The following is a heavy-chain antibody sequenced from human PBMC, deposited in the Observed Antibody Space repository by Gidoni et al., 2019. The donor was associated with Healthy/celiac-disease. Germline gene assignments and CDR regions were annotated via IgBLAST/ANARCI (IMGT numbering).Heavy chain of an antibody. Sequence: EVQLLESGGGLVQPGGSLRLSCAASGFTFSSYAMSWVRQAPGKGLEWVSAISGSGGSTYYADSVKGRFTISRDNSKNTLYLQMNSLRAEDTAVYYCAKDKAVDFWSGYYYDYWGQGTLVTVSS. V-gene: IGHV3-23*01. CDR3: AKDKAVDFWSGYYYDY. CDR1: GFTFSSYA. CDR2: ISGSGGST. J-gene: IGHJ4*02. D-gene: IGHD3-3*01.